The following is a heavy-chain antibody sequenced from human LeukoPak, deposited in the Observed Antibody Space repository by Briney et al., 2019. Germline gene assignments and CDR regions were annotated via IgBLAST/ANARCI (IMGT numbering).Heavy chain of an antibody. CDR3: ARVSGEVGYSYDVGAFDI. Sequence: ASVKVSCKASGGTFSSYAISWVRQAPGQGLEWMGGIIPIFGTANYAQKFQGRVTITADESTSTAYMELSSLRSEDTAVYYCARVSGEVGYSYDVGAFDIWGQGTMVTVSS. CDR2: IIPIFGTA. D-gene: IGHD5-18*01. V-gene: IGHV1-69*13. CDR1: GGTFSSYA. J-gene: IGHJ3*02.